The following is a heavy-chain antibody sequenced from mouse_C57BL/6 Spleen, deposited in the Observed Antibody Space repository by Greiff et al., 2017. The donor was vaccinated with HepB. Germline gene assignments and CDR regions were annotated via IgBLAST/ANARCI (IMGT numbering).Heavy chain of an antibody. CDR3: TLITTVVPSHSFDY. V-gene: IGHV14-1*01. CDR1: GFNIKDYY. Sequence: VQLQQSGAELVRPGASVKLSCTASGFNIKDYYMHWVKQSPEQGLEWIGRIGPEEGDTEYAPMFQGKATMTADTSSNTAYLQLSSLTSEDTAVYYSTLITTVVPSHSFDYWGQGTTLTVSS. J-gene: IGHJ2*01. CDR2: IGPEEGDT. D-gene: IGHD1-1*01.